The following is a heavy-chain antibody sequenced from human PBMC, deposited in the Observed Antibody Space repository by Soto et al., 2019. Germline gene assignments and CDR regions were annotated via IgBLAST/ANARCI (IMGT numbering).Heavy chain of an antibody. Sequence: SETLSLTCTVSGGSISSGDYYWSWIRQPPGKGLEWIGYIYYSGSTYYNPSLKSRVTISVDTSTNQFSLKLSSVTAADTAVYYCARVENYHYGMDVWGQGTTVTVSS. CDR3: ARVENYHYGMDV. CDR2: IYYSGST. CDR1: GGSISSGDYY. V-gene: IGHV4-30-4*01. J-gene: IGHJ6*02.